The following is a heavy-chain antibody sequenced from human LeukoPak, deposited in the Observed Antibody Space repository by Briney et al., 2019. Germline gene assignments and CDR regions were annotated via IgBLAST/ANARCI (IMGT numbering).Heavy chain of an antibody. CDR2: IFYSGTT. J-gene: IGHJ4*02. V-gene: IGHV4-39*07. Sequence: SETLSLTCTVSGVSISSSSYHWAWIRQPPGKELEWIGSIFYSGTTYSNPSLQSRVTMSVDTSKNQFSLKLNSVTAADTAVYYCAKNTGLGYWGQGTLVTVSS. CDR1: GVSISSSSYH. CDR3: AKNTGLGY. D-gene: IGHD6-19*01.